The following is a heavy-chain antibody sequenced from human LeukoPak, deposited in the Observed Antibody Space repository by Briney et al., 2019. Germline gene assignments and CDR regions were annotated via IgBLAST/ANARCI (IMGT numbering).Heavy chain of an antibody. Sequence: SETLSLTCAVYGGSFSGYYWSWIRQPPGKGLEWIGEINHSGSTNYNPSLKSRVTISVDTSKNQFSLKLSSVTAADTAVYYCADRYYDSSGYSHWGQGTLVTVSS. CDR1: GGSFSGYY. CDR2: INHSGST. J-gene: IGHJ4*02. D-gene: IGHD3-22*01. V-gene: IGHV4-34*01. CDR3: ADRYYDSSGYSH.